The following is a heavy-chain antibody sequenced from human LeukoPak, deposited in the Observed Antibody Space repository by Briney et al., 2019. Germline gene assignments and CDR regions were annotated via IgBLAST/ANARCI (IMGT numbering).Heavy chain of an antibody. Sequence: PGGSLRLSCAASGFTVTDTYVSWVRQAPGKGLQWVSVIYRGGDTHYVDSVMGRFTISRGSSKNMVYLQLNSLRAEDTAVYYCASHAASGSYFLDSWGQGTLVTVSS. CDR2: IYRGGDT. D-gene: IGHD1-26*01. CDR3: ASHAASGSYFLDS. V-gene: IGHV3-53*01. J-gene: IGHJ4*02. CDR1: GFTVTDTY.